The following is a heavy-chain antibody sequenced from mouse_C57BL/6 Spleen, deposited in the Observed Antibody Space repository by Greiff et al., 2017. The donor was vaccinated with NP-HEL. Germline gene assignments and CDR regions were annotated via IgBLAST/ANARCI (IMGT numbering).Heavy chain of an antibody. J-gene: IGHJ4*01. CDR3: ASDGYYFFYAMDY. V-gene: IGHV3-6*01. D-gene: IGHD2-3*01. CDR1: GYSITSGYY. CDR2: ISYDGSN. Sequence: EVHLVESGPGLVKPSQSLSLTCSVTGYSITSGYYWNWIRQFPGNKLEWMGYISYDGSNNYNPSLKNRISITRDTSKNQFFLKLNSVTTEDTATYYCASDGYYFFYAMDYWGQGTSVTVSS.